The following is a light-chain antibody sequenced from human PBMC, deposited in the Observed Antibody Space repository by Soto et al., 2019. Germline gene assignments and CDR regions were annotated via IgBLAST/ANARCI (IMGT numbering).Light chain of an antibody. J-gene: IGKJ1*01. CDR3: QQYYSYPWT. V-gene: IGKV1-8*01. CDR2: AAS. Sequence: AIRMTQSPSSLSASTGDRVTITCRASQGISSYLAWYQQKPGKAPKLLIYAASTLQSGVPSRFSGSGSGTDFILTISCLQSEDFATYCCQQYYSYPWTFGQGTKVEIK. CDR1: QGISSY.